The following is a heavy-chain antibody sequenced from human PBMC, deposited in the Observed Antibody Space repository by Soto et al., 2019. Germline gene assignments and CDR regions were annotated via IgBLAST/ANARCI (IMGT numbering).Heavy chain of an antibody. CDR1: GFIFSTYA. Sequence: GGSLRLSCAASGFIFSTYAMSWVRQAPGKGLEWVSVVGSGGGPTYYADSVRGRFTVSRDNSKNTLFLQMNSLTAEDTALYYCAKDRPFGATTGSTIDYWGQGARVTVSS. D-gene: IGHD1-26*01. J-gene: IGHJ4*02. CDR2: VGSGGGPT. V-gene: IGHV3-23*01. CDR3: AKDRPFGATTGSTIDY.